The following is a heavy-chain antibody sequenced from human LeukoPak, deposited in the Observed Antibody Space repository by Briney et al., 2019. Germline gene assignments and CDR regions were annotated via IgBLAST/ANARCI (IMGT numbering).Heavy chain of an antibody. J-gene: IGHJ4*02. D-gene: IGHD6-19*01. V-gene: IGHV4-34*01. CDR2: INHSGST. Sequence: SETLSLTCAVYGGSFSGYYWSWIRQPPGKGLEWIGEINHSGSTNYNPSLKSRVTISVDTSKNQFSLKLSSVTAADTAVYYCARVGSGWYWGQGTLVTVSS. CDR1: GGSFSGYY. CDR3: ARVGSGWY.